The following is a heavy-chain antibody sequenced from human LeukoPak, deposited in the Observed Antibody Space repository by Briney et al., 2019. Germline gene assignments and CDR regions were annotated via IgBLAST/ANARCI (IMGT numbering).Heavy chain of an antibody. V-gene: IGHV1-69*04. CDR2: IIPILGIA. CDR1: GGTFSSYA. D-gene: IGHD3-9*01. CDR3: ARVGELYDILTGYSYYFDY. J-gene: IGHJ4*02. Sequence: SVKVSCKASGGTFSSYAISWVRQAPGQGLEWMGRIIPILGIANYAQKFQGRVTITADKSTSTAYMELSSLRSEDTAVYYCARVGELYDILTGYSYYFDYWGQGTLVTVSS.